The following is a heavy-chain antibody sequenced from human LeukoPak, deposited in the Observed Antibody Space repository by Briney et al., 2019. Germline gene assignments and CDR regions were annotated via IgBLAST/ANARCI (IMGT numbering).Heavy chain of an antibody. Sequence: SDTLSLTCAVSGYSISSNNWWGWIRQPPGKGLEWIGYIYYSGITYYNPSLKSRVTMSVDTSKNQFSLKLSSVTAVDTAVYYCARMPYYYDSSGYYSFFDYWGQGTLVTVSS. D-gene: IGHD3-22*01. CDR2: IYYSGIT. CDR1: GYSISSNNW. J-gene: IGHJ4*02. CDR3: ARMPYYYDSSGYYSFFDY. V-gene: IGHV4-28*01.